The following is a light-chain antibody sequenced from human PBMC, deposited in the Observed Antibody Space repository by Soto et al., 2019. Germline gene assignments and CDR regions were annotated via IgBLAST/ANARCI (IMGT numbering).Light chain of an antibody. CDR1: QDISNY. Sequence: DIQMTQSPSSLSASVGDRVTITCQASQDISNYLNWYQQKPGKAPKLLIDDASNLETGVPSRFSGSESGTDFTSTISSLQPEDISTDYCQQYDNLRALTFGGGTKVEIK. CDR2: DAS. V-gene: IGKV1-33*01. J-gene: IGKJ4*01. CDR3: QQYDNLRALT.